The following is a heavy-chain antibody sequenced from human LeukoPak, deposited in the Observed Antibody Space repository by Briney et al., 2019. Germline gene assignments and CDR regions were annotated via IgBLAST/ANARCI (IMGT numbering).Heavy chain of an antibody. Sequence: SETLSLTCTVSGGSISSYYWSWIRHPPGKGLEWIGYIYYSGSTNYNPSLKSRVTISVDTSKNQFSLKLSSVTAADTAVYYCARGRQNSDYWGQGTLVTVSS. CDR2: IYYSGST. V-gene: IGHV4-59*01. CDR1: GGSISSYY. CDR3: ARGRQNSDY. J-gene: IGHJ4*02.